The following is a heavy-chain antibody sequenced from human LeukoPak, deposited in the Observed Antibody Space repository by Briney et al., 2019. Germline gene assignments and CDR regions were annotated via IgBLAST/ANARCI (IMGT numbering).Heavy chain of an antibody. D-gene: IGHD2-15*01. CDR3: VRDNPRCCGVVPVNIDDF. CDR1: GFTFSSYS. Sequence: GGSLRLSCAASGFTFSSYSMNWVRQAPGKGLEWVSSISSSSSYIYYADSVKGRFTISRDNAKNSLYLQMNSLRAEDTAVYYCVRDNPRCCGVVPVNIDDFWGQGTLVTVSS. CDR2: ISSSSSYI. V-gene: IGHV3-21*01. J-gene: IGHJ4*02.